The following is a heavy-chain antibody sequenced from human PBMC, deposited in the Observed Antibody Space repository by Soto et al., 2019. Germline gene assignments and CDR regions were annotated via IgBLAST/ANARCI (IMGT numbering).Heavy chain of an antibody. CDR3: ARDRRVVVPGASKYGMDV. CDR1: GGSVSSGSYC. Sequence: QVQLQESGPGLVKPSETLSLTCTVSGGSVSSGSYCWSWIRQPPGKGLEWIAYICSSGSTNYNPPLKSRVTISVDTSKNQCSLKLSSVTAADTAGYYCARDRRVVVPGASKYGMDVWGQGTTVTVSS. J-gene: IGHJ6*02. V-gene: IGHV4-61*01. CDR2: ICSSGST. D-gene: IGHD2-2*01.